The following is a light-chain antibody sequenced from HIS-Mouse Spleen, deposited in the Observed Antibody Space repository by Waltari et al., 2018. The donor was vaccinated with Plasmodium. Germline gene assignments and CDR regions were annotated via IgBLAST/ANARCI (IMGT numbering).Light chain of an antibody. CDR2: DAS. J-gene: IGKJ2*01. V-gene: IGKV3-11*01. CDR1: QSVSSY. CDR3: QQRSNWYT. Sequence: EIVLTQSPATLSLSPGERATLSCRASQSVSSYLAWYQQKPGQAPRLLIYDASNRATCIPVRFSGSESGTDFTLTISSLEPEDFAVYYCQQRSNWYTFGQGTKLEIK.